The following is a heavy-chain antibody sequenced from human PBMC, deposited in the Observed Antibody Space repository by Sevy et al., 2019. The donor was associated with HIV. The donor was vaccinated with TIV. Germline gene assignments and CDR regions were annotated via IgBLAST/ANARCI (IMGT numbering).Heavy chain of an antibody. CDR1: GFTFTSYG. D-gene: IGHD3-10*01. Sequence: GGSLRRSCAASGFTFTSYGMHWVRQAPGKGLQWVAVIWYDGSIKYYTESVRGRFTISRDNSKNTLDLKMNSLRVEDRALYYCAGAEGFGNYYYSGMDVWGQGTMVTVSS. CDR2: IWYDGSIK. J-gene: IGHJ6*02. V-gene: IGHV3-33*01. CDR3: AGAEGFGNYYYSGMDV.